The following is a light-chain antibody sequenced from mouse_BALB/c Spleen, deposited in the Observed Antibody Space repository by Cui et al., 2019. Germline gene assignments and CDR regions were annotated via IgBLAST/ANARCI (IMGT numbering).Light chain of an antibody. Sequence: QIVLTQSPALMSASPGEKVTMTCSASSSVSYMYWYQQKPRSSPKPWIYLTSNLDSGVPARFSGSGSGTSYSLTISSMEAEDAATYYCQQWSSNPPTFGAGTKLELK. CDR1: SSVSY. CDR3: QQWSSNPPT. V-gene: IGKV4-68*01. J-gene: IGKJ5*01. CDR2: LTS.